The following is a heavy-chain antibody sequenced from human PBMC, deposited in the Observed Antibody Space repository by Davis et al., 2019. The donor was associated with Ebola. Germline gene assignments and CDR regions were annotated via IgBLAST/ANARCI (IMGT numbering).Heavy chain of an antibody. CDR2: ISSDSYI. CDR1: GFTFSQYS. D-gene: IGHD2-15*01. CDR3: EGGPYCSGDSCYDY. J-gene: IGHJ4*02. Sequence: PGGSLRLSCAASGFTFSQYSMNWVRQAPGKGLEWVSSISSDSYIYYADSVKGRYTISRDNAKNTLYLQMNSLRAEDTAVYYCEGGPYCSGDSCYDYWGQGTLVTVSS. V-gene: IGHV3-21*01.